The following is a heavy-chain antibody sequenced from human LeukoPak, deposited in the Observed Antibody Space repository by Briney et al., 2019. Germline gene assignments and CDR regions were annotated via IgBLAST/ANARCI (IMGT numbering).Heavy chain of an antibody. CDR2: IHYSGST. Sequence: SETLSLTCTVSGSSINDFNWSWTRQPPGKGLEFVAYIHYSGSTSYNPSLKSRVTISLDSSKSQFTLELRSVTAADTAFYYCARTGRTGDWGQGILVTVSS. CDR3: ARTGRTGD. D-gene: IGHD4-17*01. CDR1: GSSINDFN. J-gene: IGHJ4*02. V-gene: IGHV4-59*01.